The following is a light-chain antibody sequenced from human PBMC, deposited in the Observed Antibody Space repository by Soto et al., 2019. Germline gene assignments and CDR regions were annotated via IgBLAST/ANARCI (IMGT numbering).Light chain of an antibody. Sequence: EIVMTQSPATLSVSPGERATLSCRASQSVRDNLAWYQQKPGQAPRLLIYGAFTRATGIPAKFSGSGSGTEFTLTISSLQSEDLVVYYCQQYDNWPLTFGGGTKVEIK. CDR3: QQYDNWPLT. V-gene: IGKV3-15*01. CDR2: GAF. J-gene: IGKJ4*01. CDR1: QSVRDN.